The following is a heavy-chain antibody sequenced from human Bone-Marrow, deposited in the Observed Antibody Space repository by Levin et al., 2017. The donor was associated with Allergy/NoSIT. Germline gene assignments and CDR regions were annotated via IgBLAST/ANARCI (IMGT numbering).Heavy chain of an antibody. CDR2: ISRSSSTI. Sequence: GGSLRLSCAASGFTFSRYSMNWVRQAPGRGLEWVSYISRSSSTISYADSVKGRFTISRDNAKNSLYLQMNSLRDEDTAVYYCARPDCSGTSCYYFFDSWGQGTLDTVSS. V-gene: IGHV3-48*02. CDR3: ARPDCSGTSCYYFFDS. J-gene: IGHJ4*02. CDR1: GFTFSRYS. D-gene: IGHD2-2*01.